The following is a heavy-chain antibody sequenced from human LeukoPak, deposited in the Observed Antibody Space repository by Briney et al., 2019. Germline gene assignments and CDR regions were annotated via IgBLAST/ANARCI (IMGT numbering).Heavy chain of an antibody. Sequence: GGSLRLSCAASGSIVSSNYMSWVRQAPGKGLEWVSVIYSGGSTYYADSVKGRFTISRDNSKNTLYLQMNSLRAEDTAVYYCARSPWGITMIAEAWGQGTPVTVSS. CDR3: ARSPWGITMIAEA. CDR2: IYSGGST. V-gene: IGHV3-53*01. J-gene: IGHJ5*02. CDR1: GSIVSSNY. D-gene: IGHD3-22*01.